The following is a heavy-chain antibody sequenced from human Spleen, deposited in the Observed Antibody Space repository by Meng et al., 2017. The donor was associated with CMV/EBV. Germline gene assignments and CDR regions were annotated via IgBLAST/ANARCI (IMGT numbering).Heavy chain of an antibody. V-gene: IGHV1-46*01. CDR1: TFISYY. CDR3: ARDQISVSGLSYYFDF. D-gene: IGHD6-19*01. Sequence: TFISYYIPWVRHAPGQGLDSIAIITPSGGSSTFAHKFPGSLTMTTDTSTSTAHMELSNLGYDDTAVYYCARDQISVSGLSYYFDFWGQGTLVTVSS. CDR2: ITPSGGSS. J-gene: IGHJ4*02.